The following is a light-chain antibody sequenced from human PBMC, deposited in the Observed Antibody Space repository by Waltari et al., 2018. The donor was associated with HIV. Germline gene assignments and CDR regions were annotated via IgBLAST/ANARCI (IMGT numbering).Light chain of an antibody. CDR3: QQYKSCSLT. CDR2: KTS. V-gene: IGKV1-5*03. CDR1: QNVDNW. J-gene: IGKJ5*01. Sequence: DIQMTQSPSALSVSVGDRVIITCRSSQNVDNWLAWYQQRPGSAPKVLIYKTSTLQTSVPSRFSGSGSGTEFSLTISSLQSDDFATYYCQQYKSCSLTLGQGTRLEIK.